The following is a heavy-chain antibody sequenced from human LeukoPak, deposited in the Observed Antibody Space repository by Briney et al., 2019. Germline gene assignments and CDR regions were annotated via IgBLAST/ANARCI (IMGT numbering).Heavy chain of an antibody. CDR1: GGTFSSYA. CDR3: ARDLDWARSSVFDI. V-gene: IGHV1-69*06. CDR2: IIPIFGTA. Sequence: SVKVSCKASGGTFSSYAISWVRQAPGQGLEWMGGIIPIFGTANYAQKFQGRVTITADKSTSTAYMELSSLRSEDTAVYYCARDLDWARSSVFDIWGQGTMVTVSS. J-gene: IGHJ3*02. D-gene: IGHD3-9*01.